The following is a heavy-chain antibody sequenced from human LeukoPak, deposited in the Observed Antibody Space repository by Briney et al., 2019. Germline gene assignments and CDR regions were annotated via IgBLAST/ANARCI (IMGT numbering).Heavy chain of an antibody. CDR1: SASISSRSHY. J-gene: IGHJ6*03. CDR2: MYYSGGT. V-gene: IGHV4-39*07. Sequence: PSETLSLTCTVSSASISSRSHYWAWIRQPPGKGLEWIGSMYYSGGTYYSASLRSRVTISVDTSKNQFSLKLSSVTAADTAVYYCARSSEGRYYYDSSGFSYYYYYMDVWGKGTTVTISS. CDR3: ARSSEGRYYYDSSGFSYYYYYMDV. D-gene: IGHD3-22*01.